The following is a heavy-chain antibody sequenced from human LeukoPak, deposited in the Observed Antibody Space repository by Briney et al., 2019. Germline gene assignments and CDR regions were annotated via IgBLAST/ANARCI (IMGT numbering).Heavy chain of an antibody. CDR2: ISSSSSYI. D-gene: IGHD6-19*01. J-gene: IGHJ4*02. CDR1: GFTFSSYS. Sequence: PGGSLRLSCAASGFTFSSYSMNGVRQAPGKGLEWVSSISSSSSYIYYADSVKGRFTISRDNAKNSLYLQMNSLRAEDTAVYYCARDWAVAGKGYYFDYWGQGTLVTVSS. CDR3: ARDWAVAGKGYYFDY. V-gene: IGHV3-21*01.